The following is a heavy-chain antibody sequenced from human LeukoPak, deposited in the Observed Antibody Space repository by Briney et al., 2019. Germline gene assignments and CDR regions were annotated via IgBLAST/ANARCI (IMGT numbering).Heavy chain of an antibody. J-gene: IGHJ4*02. CDR3: AKAAIAVAGTWHLFYFDY. CDR1: GFTFSTYA. D-gene: IGHD6-19*01. Sequence: PGGSLRLSCAASGFTFSTYAMSWVRQAPGKGLEWVTAISGSGGNTYYADSVKGRFTISRDNSQNTLYLQMNSLRAEDTAVYYCAKAAIAVAGTWHLFYFDYWGQGTLVTVSS. CDR2: ISGSGGNT. V-gene: IGHV3-23*01.